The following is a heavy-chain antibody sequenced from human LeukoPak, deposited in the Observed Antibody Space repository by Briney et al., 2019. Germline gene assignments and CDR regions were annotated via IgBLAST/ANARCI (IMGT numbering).Heavy chain of an antibody. J-gene: IGHJ4*02. V-gene: IGHV1-2*02. CDR2: INPNSGGT. Sequence: GASVKVSCKASGYTFTGYYMHWVRQAPGQGLEWMGWINPNSGGTNYAQKFQGRVTMTRDTSISTAYMELSRLRSDDTAVYYCARILRGIAAAPYYFDYWGQGTLVTVSS. CDR1: GYTFTGYY. D-gene: IGHD6-13*01. CDR3: ARILRGIAAAPYYFDY.